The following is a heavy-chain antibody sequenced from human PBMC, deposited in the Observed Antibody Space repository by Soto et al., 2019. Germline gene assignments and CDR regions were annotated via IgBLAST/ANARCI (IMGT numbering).Heavy chain of an antibody. Sequence: SETLSLTCTVSGGSISSYYWSWIRQPPGKGLEWIGYIYYSGSTNYNPSLKSRVTISVDTSKNQFSLKLSSVTAADTAVYYCVREENIVVVPAAEGGWFDPWGQGTLVTVSS. D-gene: IGHD2-2*01. CDR3: VREENIVVVPAAEGGWFDP. J-gene: IGHJ5*02. CDR2: IYYSGST. CDR1: GGSISSYY. V-gene: IGHV4-59*01.